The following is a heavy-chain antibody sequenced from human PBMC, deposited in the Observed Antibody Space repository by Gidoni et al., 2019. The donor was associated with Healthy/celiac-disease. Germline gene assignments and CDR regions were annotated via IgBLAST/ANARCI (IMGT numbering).Heavy chain of an antibody. CDR2: IFWDDNK. CDR3: AHRRPDSSGYLSWFDP. Sequence: QITLKESGPTLVKPTQTLTLTCTFSGFSISTSGVGVGWIRQPPGKALELLALIFWDDNKRYSPSLKSRLTITKDTSKNQVVLTMTNMDPVDTATYYCAHRRPDSSGYLSWFDPWGQGTLVTVSS. CDR1: GFSISTSGVG. J-gene: IGHJ5*02. V-gene: IGHV2-5*02. D-gene: IGHD3-22*01.